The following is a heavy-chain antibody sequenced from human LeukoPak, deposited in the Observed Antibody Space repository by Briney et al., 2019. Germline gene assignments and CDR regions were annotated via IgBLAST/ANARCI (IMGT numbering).Heavy chain of an antibody. CDR1: GFTFSSYS. CDR3: ARVRGRYSYGYSDY. J-gene: IGHJ4*02. CDR2: ISSTSSYI. Sequence: GGSPRLSCAASGFTFSSYSMNWVRQAPGKGLEWVSSISSTSSYIYYADSVKGRFTISRDNAKNSLYLQMNSLRAEDTAVYHCARVRGRYSYGYSDYWGQGTLVTVSS. V-gene: IGHV3-21*01. D-gene: IGHD5-18*01.